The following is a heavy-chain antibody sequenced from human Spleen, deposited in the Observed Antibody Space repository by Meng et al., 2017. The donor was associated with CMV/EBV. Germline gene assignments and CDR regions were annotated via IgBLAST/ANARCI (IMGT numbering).Heavy chain of an antibody. J-gene: IGHJ2*01. Sequence: SGPGLVNPSYPLSLTCTVSGGSISSGDYYWSWIRQPPGKGLEWIGYIYYSGSTYYNPSLKSRVTISVDTSKNQFSLKLSSVTAADTAVYYCARENIVVVPDWYFDLWGRGTLVTVSS. V-gene: IGHV4-30-4*08. D-gene: IGHD2-2*01. CDR2: IYYSGST. CDR3: ARENIVVVPDWYFDL. CDR1: GGSISSGDYY.